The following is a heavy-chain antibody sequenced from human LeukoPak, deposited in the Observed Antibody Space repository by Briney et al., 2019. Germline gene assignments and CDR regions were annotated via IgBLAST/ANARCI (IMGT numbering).Heavy chain of an antibody. CDR3: ARGSGIQLWLIFDY. V-gene: IGHV4-34*01. CDR1: GGSFSGYY. J-gene: IGHJ4*02. CDR2: INHSGST. D-gene: IGHD5-18*01. Sequence: PSETLSLTCAVYGGSFSGYYWSWIRQPPGKGLEWIGEINHSGSTNYNPSLKSRVTISVDTSKNQFSLKLSSVTAADTAVYYCARGSGIQLWLIFDYWGQGTLVTVSS.